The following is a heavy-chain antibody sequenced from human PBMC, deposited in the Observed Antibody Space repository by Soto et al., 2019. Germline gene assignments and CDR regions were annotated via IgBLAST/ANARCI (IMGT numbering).Heavy chain of an antibody. CDR1: GYTFTDYY. CDR2: INPTDGST. CDR3: ARDPRGTASRFDY. D-gene: IGHD3-16*01. V-gene: IGHV1-46*01. J-gene: IGHJ4*02. Sequence: QVQLVQSGAEVKKPGASVKVSCTASGYTFTDYYIHWVRQAPGQGLEWMGIINPTDGSTSYPQKFQDRVTMTRDTSTSSVYMELSSLTSDDTAIYYCARDPRGTASRFDYWGKGTLVTVSS.